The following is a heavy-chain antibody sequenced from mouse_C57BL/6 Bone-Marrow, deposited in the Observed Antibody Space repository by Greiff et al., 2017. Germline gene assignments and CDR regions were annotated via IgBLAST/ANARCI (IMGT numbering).Heavy chain of an antibody. CDR1: GYAFSSSW. CDR2: IYPGDGDT. CDR3: ARKGSGYVDY. Sequence: VQLQQSGPELVKPGASVKISCKASGYAFSSSWMNWVKQRPGKGLEWIGRIYPGDGDTNYNGKFKGKATLTADKSSSTAYMQLSSLTSEDSAVYFCARKGSGYVDYWGQGTTLTVSS. J-gene: IGHJ2*01. D-gene: IGHD3-2*02. V-gene: IGHV1-82*01.